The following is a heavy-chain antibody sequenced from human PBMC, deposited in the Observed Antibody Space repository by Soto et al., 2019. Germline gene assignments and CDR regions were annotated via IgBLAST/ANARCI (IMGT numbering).Heavy chain of an antibody. CDR1: GYRFTESW. V-gene: IGHV5-51*01. J-gene: IGHJ4*02. Sequence: PGESLKISCKTSGYRFTESWIGWARQKPGKGLEWLGMVFPCDSDTRYSPSFHGHVTVSADKSTNTAYLRWSSLRASDTDMYYCASEEALGNAREFAFWGQGTLVTVYS. D-gene: IGHD1-26*01. CDR2: VFPCDSDT. CDR3: ASEEALGNAREFAF.